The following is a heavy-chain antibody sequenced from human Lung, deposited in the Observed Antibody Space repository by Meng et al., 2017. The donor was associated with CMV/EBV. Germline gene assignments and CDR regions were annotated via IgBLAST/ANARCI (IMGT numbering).Heavy chain of an antibody. J-gene: IGHJ5*02. Sequence: SXTXSLXCDISGDSISSDNVAWNWIRQSPSRGLEWLGRTYYRSQWYNDYAVSVKGRITINADTSKNQFSLHLNSVTPEDTAVYYCARDRGFVVVTSGNCFDPXGQGTVVTVSS. D-gene: IGHD2-21*02. V-gene: IGHV6-1*01. CDR2: TYYRSQWYN. CDR3: ARDRGFVVVTSGNCFDP. CDR1: GDSISSDNVA.